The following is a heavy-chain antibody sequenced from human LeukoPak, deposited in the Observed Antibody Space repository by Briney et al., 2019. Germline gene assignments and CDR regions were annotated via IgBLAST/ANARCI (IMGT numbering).Heavy chain of an antibody. CDR1: GGSISSYY. CDR2: IYYSGST. Sequence: SETLSLTCTVSGGSISSYYWSWIRQPPGKGLEWIGYIYYSGSTNYNPSLKSRVTISVDTSKNQFSLKLSSVTAADTAVYYCARDQEAYCSSTSCYEYSYYMDVWGKGTTVTISS. D-gene: IGHD2-2*01. CDR3: ARDQEAYCSSTSCYEYSYYMDV. V-gene: IGHV4-59*12. J-gene: IGHJ6*03.